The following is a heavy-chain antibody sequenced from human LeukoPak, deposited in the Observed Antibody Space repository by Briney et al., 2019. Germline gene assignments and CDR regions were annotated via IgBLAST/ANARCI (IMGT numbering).Heavy chain of an antibody. CDR1: GGTFSSYA. Sequence: GSSVKVSCKASGGTFSSYAISWVRQAPGQGLEWMGWINPNSGGTNYAQKFQGRVTMTRDTSISTAYMELSRLRSDDTAVYYCARLMVRGVIIDQYGMDVWGQGTTVTVSS. D-gene: IGHD3-10*01. CDR3: ARLMVRGVIIDQYGMDV. V-gene: IGHV1-2*02. CDR2: INPNSGGT. J-gene: IGHJ6*02.